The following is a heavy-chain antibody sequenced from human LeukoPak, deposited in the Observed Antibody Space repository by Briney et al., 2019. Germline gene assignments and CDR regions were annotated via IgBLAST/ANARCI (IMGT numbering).Heavy chain of an antibody. CDR3: AGGGLVGGVGTSYFDY. V-gene: IGHV4-59*08. CDR1: GGSISSYY. D-gene: IGHD1-26*01. J-gene: IGHJ4*02. Sequence: SESLSLTCTVSGGSISSYYWSWIRQPPGQGLEWVAYIHHSGSTNYNPSLKSRVAISLDTSKNQSSLKLSSVTAADTAVYYCAGGGLVGGVGTSYFDYWGQGTLVTVSS. CDR2: IHHSGST.